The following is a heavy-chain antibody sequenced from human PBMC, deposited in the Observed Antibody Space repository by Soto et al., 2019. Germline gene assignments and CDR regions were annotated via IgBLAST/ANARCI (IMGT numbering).Heavy chain of an antibody. D-gene: IGHD4-17*01. V-gene: IGHV1-69*12. Sequence: QVQLVQSGAEVKKPGSSVKVSCKASGDTFSPYTITWMRQAPGQGLEWMGGIIPRFATSKYAQKFQSRVTITEDESTRTVYMALRTLSPEDTAVYYCAREGLVLVPTTVNSDYYYAAMDVWGQGTTVTVSS. CDR2: IIPRFATS. J-gene: IGHJ6*02. CDR1: GDTFSPYT. CDR3: AREGLVLVPTTVNSDYYYAAMDV.